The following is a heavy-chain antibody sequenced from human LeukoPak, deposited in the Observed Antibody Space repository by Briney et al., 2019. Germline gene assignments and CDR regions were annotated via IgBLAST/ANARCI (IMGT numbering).Heavy chain of an antibody. V-gene: IGHV3-53*01. J-gene: IGHJ6*04. Sequence: GGSLRLSCAASGFTVSSNYMIWVRQAPGKGLEWVSVIYSGGRTYYVDSVKGRFTISRDNAKNSLYLQMNSLRAEDTAVYYCAELGITMIGGVWGKGTTVTVSS. CDR3: AELGITMIGGV. CDR2: IYSGGRT. CDR1: GFTVSSNY. D-gene: IGHD3-10*02.